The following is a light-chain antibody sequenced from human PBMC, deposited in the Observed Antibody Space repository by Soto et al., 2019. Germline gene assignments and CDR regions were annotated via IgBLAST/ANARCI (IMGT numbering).Light chain of an antibody. CDR2: EVS. Sequence: QSALTQPASVSGSPGQSITISCTGSSSDVGAYTYVSWYQQHPGKAPKLMIFEVSDRPSGVSNRFSGSKSGNTASLTISGLQAEDEAAYYCRSYTTSNTLVFGGGTKLTVL. CDR3: RSYTTSNTLV. CDR1: SSDVGAYTY. V-gene: IGLV2-14*01. J-gene: IGLJ2*01.